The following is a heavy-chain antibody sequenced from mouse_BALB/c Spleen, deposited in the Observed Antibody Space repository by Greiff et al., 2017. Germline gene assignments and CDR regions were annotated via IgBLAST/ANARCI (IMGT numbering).Heavy chain of an antibody. Sequence: VQLQQPGAELVKPGASVKMSCKASGYTFTSYVMHWVKQKPGQGLEWIGYINPYNDGTKYNEKFKGKATLTSDKSSSTAYMELSSLTSEDSAVYYCARGLRLRYFDVWGAGTTVTVSS. V-gene: IGHV1-14*01. D-gene: IGHD1-2*01. CDR2: INPYNDGT. CDR3: ARGLRLRYFDV. CDR1: GYTFTSYV. J-gene: IGHJ1*01.